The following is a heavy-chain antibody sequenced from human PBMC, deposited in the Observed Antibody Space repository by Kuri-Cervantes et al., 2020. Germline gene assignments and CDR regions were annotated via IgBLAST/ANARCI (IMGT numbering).Heavy chain of an antibody. Sequence: GESLKISCAASGFTFSSYAMHWVRQAPGKGLEWVAVISYDGSNKYYADSVKGRFTISRDNSKNTLYLQMNSLRAEDTAVYYCAKAYSGRRSIAAAFDYWGQGTLVTVSS. V-gene: IGHV3-30-3*01. CDR1: GFTFSSYA. CDR2: ISYDGSNK. D-gene: IGHD6-13*01. CDR3: AKAYSGRRSIAAAFDY. J-gene: IGHJ4*02.